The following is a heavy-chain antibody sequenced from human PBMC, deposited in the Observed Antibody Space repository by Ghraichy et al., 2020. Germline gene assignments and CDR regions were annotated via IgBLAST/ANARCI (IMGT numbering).Heavy chain of an antibody. J-gene: IGHJ6*03. Sequence: LSLTCIVSGGSMSSYYWSWIRQPPGKKLEWIGYVYYSGSTNYNPSLRSRVTISVDTSKNQFSLKLNSVTAADTAVYYCARRHPDFSNFYYFYMDIWGKGTTVTVSS. V-gene: IGHV4-59*08. CDR2: VYYSGST. CDR1: GGSMSSYY. D-gene: IGHD4-11*01. CDR3: ARRHPDFSNFYYFYMDI.